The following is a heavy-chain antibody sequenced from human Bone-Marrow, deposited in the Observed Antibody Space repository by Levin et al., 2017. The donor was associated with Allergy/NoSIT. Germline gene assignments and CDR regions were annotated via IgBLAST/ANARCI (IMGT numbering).Heavy chain of an antibody. CDR2: ISESAGST. D-gene: IGHD3-10*01. J-gene: IGHJ3*02. V-gene: IGHV3-23*01. Sequence: PGGSLRLSCAASGFTFSNHAMSWVRQAPGKGLEWVSGISESAGSTVYADSVKGRFTISSDNSKNTLYLQMNSLRAADTAVYYCAKDIWTGRGDYSWGTFDIWGQGTMVTVSS. CDR3: AKDIWTGRGDYSWGTFDI. CDR1: GFTFSNHA.